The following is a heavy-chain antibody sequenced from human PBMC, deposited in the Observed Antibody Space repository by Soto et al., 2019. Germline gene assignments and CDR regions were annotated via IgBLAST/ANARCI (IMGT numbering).Heavy chain of an antibody. D-gene: IGHD3-3*01. CDR2: INPNSGGT. CDR3: ARDSVLRFLEWSGQMGPTSPRYGMDV. J-gene: IGHJ6*02. CDR1: GYTFTGYY. V-gene: IGHV1-2*02. Sequence: ASVKVSCKASGYTFTGYYMHWVRQAPGQGLEWMGWINPNSGGTNYAQKFQGRVTMTRDTSISTAYMELSRLRSDDTAVYYCARDSVLRFLEWSGQMGPTSPRYGMDVWGQGTTVTVSS.